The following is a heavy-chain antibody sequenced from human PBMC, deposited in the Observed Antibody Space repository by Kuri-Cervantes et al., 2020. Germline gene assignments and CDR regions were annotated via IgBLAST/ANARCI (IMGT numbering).Heavy chain of an antibody. D-gene: IGHD2-15*01. V-gene: IGHV4-39*07. CDR1: GDSMKSSNYY. J-gene: IGHJ1*01. Sequence: GSLRLSCAVSGDSMKSSNYYWGWIRQPTGQGLEWIGSIDYSGHTFYNPPLRSRITISVDRSKKEFSLKMNSVTAADTAVYYCAGILCSGGSCYSSPAEYFQHWGQGTLVTVSS. CDR2: IDYSGHT. CDR3: AGILCSGGSCYSSPAEYFQH.